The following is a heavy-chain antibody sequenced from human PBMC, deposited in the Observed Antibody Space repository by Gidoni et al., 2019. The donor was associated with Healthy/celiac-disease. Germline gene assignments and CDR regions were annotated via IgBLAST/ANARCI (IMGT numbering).Heavy chain of an antibody. D-gene: IGHD3-22*01. J-gene: IGHJ4*02. CDR2: ISYDGSNK. Sequence: QVQLVESGGGVVQPGRSLRLSCAASGFTFSSYGMHWVRQAPGKGLEWVAVISYDGSNKYYADSVKGRFTISRDNSKNTLYLQMNSLRAEDTAVYYCAKDRAISTMIVGGDDYWGQGTLVTVSS. CDR1: GFTFSSYG. CDR3: AKDRAISTMIVGGDDY. V-gene: IGHV3-30*18.